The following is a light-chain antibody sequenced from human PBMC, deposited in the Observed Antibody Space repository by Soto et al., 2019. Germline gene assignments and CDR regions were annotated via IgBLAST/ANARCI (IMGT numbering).Light chain of an antibody. Sequence: QSALTQPASVSGSPGQSITVSCTGTSSDVGAYKYVSWYQQHPGKAPKLMIYECTQRPSGVSSRFSGSKSGNRASLTISGLQAEDEADYYCCSYAGGRNVFGTGTQLTVL. CDR2: ECT. V-gene: IGLV2-23*01. CDR3: CSYAGGRNV. J-gene: IGLJ1*01. CDR1: SSDVGAYKY.